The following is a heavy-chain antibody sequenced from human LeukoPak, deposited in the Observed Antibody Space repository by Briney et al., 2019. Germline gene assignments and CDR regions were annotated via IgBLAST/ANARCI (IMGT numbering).Heavy chain of an antibody. CDR1: GFTFSTYW. Sequence: GGSLRLSCAASGFTFSTYWMHWVRQAPGKGLVWVSHINVDGSGATYADSVKGRFAISRDNAKNTLYLHMNSLRAEDTAVYYCARATRIYSSGWYYSFDYWGQGTLVTVSS. D-gene: IGHD6-19*01. V-gene: IGHV3-74*01. CDR2: INVDGSGA. CDR3: ARATRIYSSGWYYSFDY. J-gene: IGHJ4*02.